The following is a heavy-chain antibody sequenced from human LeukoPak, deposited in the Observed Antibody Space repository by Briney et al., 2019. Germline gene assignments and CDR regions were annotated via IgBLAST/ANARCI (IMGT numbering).Heavy chain of an antibody. CDR3: ARGRGYCSSTSCYYYFDY. D-gene: IGHD2-2*01. CDR2: IYYSGST. CDR1: GGSISSYY. J-gene: IGHJ4*02. Sequence: ASETLSLTCTVSGGSISSYYWSWIRQPPGKGLEWIGYIYYSGSTNYNPSLKSRVTISVDTSKNQFSLKLSSVTAADTAVYYCARGRGYCSSTSCYYYFDYWGQGTLVTVSS. V-gene: IGHV4-59*12.